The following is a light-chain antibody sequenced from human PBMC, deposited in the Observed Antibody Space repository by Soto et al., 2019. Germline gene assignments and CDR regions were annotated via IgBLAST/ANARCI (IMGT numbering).Light chain of an antibody. V-gene: IGKV3-15*01. CDR3: QQYNNWPLT. CDR2: GAS. J-gene: IGKJ1*01. Sequence: EILMTQSPSTLAVSPGERATLSCRASQSVSSNLAWYQQKPGQAPRLLIYGASTRATGIPARFSGSGSGTEFTLTISSLQSEDFELYYCQQYNNWPLTFGQGTKVDNK. CDR1: QSVSSN.